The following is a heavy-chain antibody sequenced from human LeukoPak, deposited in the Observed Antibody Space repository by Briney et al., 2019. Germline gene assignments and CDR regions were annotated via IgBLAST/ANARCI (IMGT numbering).Heavy chain of an antibody. CDR2: IYPGDSDT. Sequence: GESLKISCKGSGYIFTSYWIGWVRQMPGKGLEWMGIIYPGDSDTRYSPSFQGQVTISVDKSISTAYLQWSSLKASDTAMYYCASSATWLPGTYYFDYWGQGTLVTVSS. J-gene: IGHJ4*02. V-gene: IGHV5-51*01. CDR1: GYIFTSYW. D-gene: IGHD5-24*01. CDR3: ASSATWLPGTYYFDY.